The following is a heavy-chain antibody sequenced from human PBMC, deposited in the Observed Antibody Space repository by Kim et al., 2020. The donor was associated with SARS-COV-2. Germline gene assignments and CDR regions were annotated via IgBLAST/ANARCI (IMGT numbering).Heavy chain of an antibody. D-gene: IGHD1-26*01. CDR2: INAGNGNT. Sequence: ASVKVSCKASGYTFTSYAMHWVRQAPGQRLEWMGWINAGNGNTKYSQKFQGRVTITRDTSASTAYMELSSLRSEDTAVYYCARGMTREWLLNWFDPWGQGTLVTVSS. V-gene: IGHV1-3*01. CDR3: ARGMTREWLLNWFDP. CDR1: GYTFTSYA. J-gene: IGHJ5*02.